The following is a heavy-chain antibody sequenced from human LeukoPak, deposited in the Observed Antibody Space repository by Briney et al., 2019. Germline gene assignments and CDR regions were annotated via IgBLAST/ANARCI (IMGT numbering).Heavy chain of an antibody. CDR1: GFTFSSYS. D-gene: IGHD3-22*01. J-gene: IGHJ3*02. CDR3: AREGSAYMEGDAFDI. CDR2: ISSSSSTI. V-gene: IGHV3-48*04. Sequence: GGSLRLSCAASGFTFSSYSMNWVRQGPGKGLEWVSYISSSSSTIYYADSVKGRFTISRDNAKNSLYLQMNSLRAEDTAVYYCAREGSAYMEGDAFDIWGQGTMVTVSS.